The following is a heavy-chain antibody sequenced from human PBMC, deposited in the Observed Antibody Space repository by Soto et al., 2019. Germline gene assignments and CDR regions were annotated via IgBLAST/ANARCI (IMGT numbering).Heavy chain of an antibody. CDR1: GFTYSSYG. CDR2: IWYDGSNK. CDR3: ARDSAWLFDS. J-gene: IGHJ4*02. V-gene: IGHV3-33*01. Sequence: QVQRVESGGGVVQPGRSLRLSCAVSGFTYSSYGMHWVRQAPGKGLEWVAVIWYDGSNKYYADSVTGRFIISRDDSKNTLSLQMNSLRAEDTAVYYCARDSAWLFDSWGQGTLVTVSS. D-gene: IGHD5-12*01.